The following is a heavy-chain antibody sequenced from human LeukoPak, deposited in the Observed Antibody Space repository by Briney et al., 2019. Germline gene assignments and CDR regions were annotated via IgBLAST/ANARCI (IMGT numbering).Heavy chain of an antibody. V-gene: IGHV3-48*01. CDR1: GFTFSRYT. CDR2: ISSSSSTI. CDR3: ARVGDSSSWWNWYFDL. J-gene: IGHJ2*01. Sequence: GGSLRLSCAASGFTFSRYTMNWVRQAPGKGLEWVSYISSSSSTIYYADSVKGRFTISRDNAKNSLYLQMNSLRAEDTAVYYCARVGDSSSWWNWYFDLWGRGTLVTVSS. D-gene: IGHD6-13*01.